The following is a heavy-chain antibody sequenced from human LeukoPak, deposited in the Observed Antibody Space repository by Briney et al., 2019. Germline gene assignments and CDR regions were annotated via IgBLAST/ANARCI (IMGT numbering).Heavy chain of an antibody. CDR3: ARGTDRMGYFFDY. V-gene: IGHV4-59*01. D-gene: IGHD2-8*01. J-gene: IGHJ4*02. CDR2: IYYTGNT. CDR1: GGSISNYY. Sequence: SETLSLTCTVSGGSISNYYWSWIRQPPGKGLEWIGYIYYTGNTNYNPSLKSRVTTSVDTSKNQFSLKLSSVTAADTAVYYCARGTDRMGYFFDYRGQGTPVTVSS.